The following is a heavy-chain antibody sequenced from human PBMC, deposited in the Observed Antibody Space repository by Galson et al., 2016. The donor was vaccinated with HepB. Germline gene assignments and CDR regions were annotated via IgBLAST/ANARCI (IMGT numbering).Heavy chain of an antibody. J-gene: IGHJ4*02. D-gene: IGHD4-17*01. CDR1: GFTFSSSA. CDR3: AKGGDYDC. V-gene: IGHV3-23*01. CDR2: IGGSGDDT. Sequence: SLRLSCAASGFTFSSSAMRWVRQTPGKGLEWVSAIGGSGDDTYYADSVKGRFTISRDTSKNTLYLQMNSLRGDDTAIYFCAKGGDYDCWGQGTLVTVSS.